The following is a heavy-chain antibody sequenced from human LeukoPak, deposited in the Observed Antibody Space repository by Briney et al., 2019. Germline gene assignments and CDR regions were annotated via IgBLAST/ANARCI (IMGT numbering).Heavy chain of an antibody. CDR2: IYSGGST. V-gene: IGHV3-53*01. CDR1: GFTVSSNY. J-gene: IGHJ4*02. Sequence: PGGSLRLSCAASGFTVSSNYMSWVRQAPGKRLEWVSVIYSGGSTYYADSVKGRFTISRDNSKNTLYLQMNSLRAEDTAVYYCARDRYPFPIDYWGQGTLVTVSS. D-gene: IGHD1-26*01. CDR3: ARDRYPFPIDY.